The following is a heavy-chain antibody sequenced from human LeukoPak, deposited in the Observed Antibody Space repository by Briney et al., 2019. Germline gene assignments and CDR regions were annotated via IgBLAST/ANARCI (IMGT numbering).Heavy chain of an antibody. CDR2: TSYSEGT. D-gene: IGHD1-26*01. J-gene: IGHJ4*02. CDR1: GGSVSRGGYY. CDR3: ATADWESFYFDS. Sequence: SETLSLACTVSGGSVSRGGYYWNWIRQHPGKGLEWIGFTSYSEGTYYNPSLMSRITISVDISQNQFSLKMRDVTAADTAVYFCATADWESFYFDSWGQGALVGVSS. V-gene: IGHV4-31*03.